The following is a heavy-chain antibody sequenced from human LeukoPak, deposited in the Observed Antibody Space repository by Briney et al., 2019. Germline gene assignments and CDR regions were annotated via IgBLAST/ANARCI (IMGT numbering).Heavy chain of an antibody. Sequence: GGSLRLSCAASGFIVGDSYMTWVRQAPGKGLEWVSVIYYGGGTFYADSVKGRFTISRDSSKNTLYLQMNSLRVEDTAVYYCARAGGLRIAVAPIDRWGQGTLVTVSS. V-gene: IGHV3-53*01. CDR2: IYYGGGT. J-gene: IGHJ5*02. CDR1: GFIVGDSY. CDR3: ARAGGLRIAVAPIDR. D-gene: IGHD6-19*01.